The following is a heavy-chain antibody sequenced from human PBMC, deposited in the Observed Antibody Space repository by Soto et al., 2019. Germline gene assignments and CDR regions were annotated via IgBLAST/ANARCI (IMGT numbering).Heavy chain of an antibody. D-gene: IGHD2-8*01. Sequence: QAQLVQSGAGEKKPGPSVTVSCKASGATFSSSAFSWVRQAPGQGMEGMGGIMPIFRTADYAQNIQGRVTITAHESTSTANMERSRLRSVDRGVYYCAGDNDRQQVGRNYFFVVDVWGQGTTVTVSS. CDR2: IMPIFRTA. CDR3: AGDNDRQQVGRNYFFVVDV. CDR1: GATFSSSA. J-gene: IGHJ6*02. V-gene: IGHV1-69*12.